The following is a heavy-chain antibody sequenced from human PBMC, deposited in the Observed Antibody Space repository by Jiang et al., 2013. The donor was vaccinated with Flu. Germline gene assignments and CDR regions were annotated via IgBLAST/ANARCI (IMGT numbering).Heavy chain of an antibody. J-gene: IGHJ3*02. CDR1: GGSINSGGYY. Sequence: GPGLVKPSQTLSLTCTVSGGSINSGGYYWSWIRQHPGKGLEWIGYIYYSGSTYYNPSLKSRVTISVDTSKNQFSLKLSSVTAADTAVYYCARGTTVTTYAFDIWGQGTMVTVSS. D-gene: IGHD4-17*01. CDR2: IYYSGST. CDR3: ARGTTVTTYAFDI. V-gene: IGHV4-31*03.